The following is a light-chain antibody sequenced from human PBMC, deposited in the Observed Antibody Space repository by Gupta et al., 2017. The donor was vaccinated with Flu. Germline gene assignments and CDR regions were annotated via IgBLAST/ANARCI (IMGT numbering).Light chain of an antibody. CDR1: HDISNW. CDR3: QQASSVPPFT. V-gene: IGKV1-12*01. J-gene: IGKJ3*01. Sequence: DIQMTQSPSSVSASVGDRVTITCRASHDISNWLAWYQQKPGKAPKLLIYAASNLQSGVPSRFSGSRSGTDFTLTISSVQPEDCATHYCQQASSVPPFTFGPGTKVGVK. CDR2: AAS.